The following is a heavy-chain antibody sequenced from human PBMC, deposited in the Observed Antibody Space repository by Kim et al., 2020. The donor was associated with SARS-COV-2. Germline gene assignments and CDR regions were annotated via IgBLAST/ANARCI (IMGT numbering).Heavy chain of an antibody. CDR3: ARVFWSRGTGTPINYGMDV. CDR1: GGTFSSYG. Sequence: SVKVSFKASGGTFSSYGISWVRPAPGQGLEWMGRIIPILGIANYAQKFQGRVTITADKSTSTAYMELSTLRSDDTDVYYCARVFWSRGTGTPINYGMDV. D-gene: IGHD3-3*01. J-gene: IGHJ6*01. V-gene: IGHV1-69*04. CDR2: IIPILGIA.